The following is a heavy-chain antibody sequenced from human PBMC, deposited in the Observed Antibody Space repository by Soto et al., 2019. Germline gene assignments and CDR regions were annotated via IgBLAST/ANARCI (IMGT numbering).Heavy chain of an antibody. CDR1: GGSVSSGSYY. CDR2: IYYSGST. J-gene: IGHJ6*02. V-gene: IGHV4-61*01. CDR3: ARDSPIGGMDV. Sequence: ETLSLTCTVSGGSVSSGSYYWSWIRQPPGKGLEWIGYIYYSGSTNYNPSLKSRVTISVDTSKNQFSLKLSSVTAADTAVYYCARDSPIGGMDVWGQGTTVTVSS.